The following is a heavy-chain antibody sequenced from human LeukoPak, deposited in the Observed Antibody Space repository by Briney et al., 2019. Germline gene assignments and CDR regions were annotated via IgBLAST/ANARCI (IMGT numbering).Heavy chain of an antibody. CDR1: GGSISSGGYY. CDR3: TRGGELMNF. V-gene: IGHV4-31*03. J-gene: IGHJ4*02. CDR2: IYNSGST. D-gene: IGHD1-26*01. Sequence: SQTLSLTCTVSGGSISSGGYYWSWIRQHPGKGLEWIGYIYNSGSTNYNPSLKSRLTISVDSPKNQFSLKLTSVTAADTAVHYCTRGGELMNFWGQGTLVTVSS.